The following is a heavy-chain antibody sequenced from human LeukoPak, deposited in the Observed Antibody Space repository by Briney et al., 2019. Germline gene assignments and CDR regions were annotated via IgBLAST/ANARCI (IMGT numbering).Heavy chain of an antibody. CDR2: ISGSGGST. J-gene: IGHJ6*02. CDR1: GFTFSSYA. Sequence: GGSLRLSCAASGFTFSSYAMSWVRQAPGKGLEWVSTISGSGGSTYYADFVKGRFTISRDNSKNTLFLQMNSLRAEDTAVYYCARVASGSPNYYYYGLDVWGQGTTVTVSS. V-gene: IGHV3-23*01. CDR3: ARVASGSPNYYYYGLDV. D-gene: IGHD3-10*01.